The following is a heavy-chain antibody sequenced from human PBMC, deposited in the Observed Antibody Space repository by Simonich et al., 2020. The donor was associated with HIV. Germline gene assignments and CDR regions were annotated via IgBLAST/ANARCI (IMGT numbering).Heavy chain of an antibody. Sequence: VRQAPGQGLEWMGWISAYNGNTNYAQKLQGRGIMTTDTSTSTAYMELRSLRSDDTAVYYCARGNPWFDYWGQGTLVTVSS. D-gene: IGHD1-1*01. V-gene: IGHV1-18*01. J-gene: IGHJ4*02. CDR3: ARGNPWFDY. CDR2: ISAYNGNT.